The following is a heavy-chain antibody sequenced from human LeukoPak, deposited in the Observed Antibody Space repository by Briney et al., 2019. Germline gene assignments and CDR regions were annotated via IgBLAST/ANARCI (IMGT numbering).Heavy chain of an antibody. Sequence: ASVKVSCKASGYTFADYFIHWVRQAPGQGLEWMGRINPNSGGAEYAPKFQGWVTMTRDTSISTAYVEVSRLISDDTAVYYCARDLTSTSIWEFDYWGQGTLVIVSS. CDR3: ARDLTSTSIWEFDY. J-gene: IGHJ4*02. CDR1: GYTFADYF. D-gene: IGHD1-26*01. V-gene: IGHV1-2*04. CDR2: INPNSGGA.